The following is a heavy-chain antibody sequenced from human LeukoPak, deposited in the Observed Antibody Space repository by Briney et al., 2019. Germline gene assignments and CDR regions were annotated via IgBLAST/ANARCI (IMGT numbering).Heavy chain of an antibody. V-gene: IGHV4-39*07. CDR1: AGSISSNSYY. CDR3: ARKKGAFDI. CDR2: INHSGST. Sequence: KASETLSLTCTVSAGSISSNSYYWGWIRQPPGKGLQWIGEINHSGSTNYSPSLKSRVTISVDTSKNQFSLKLSSVTAADTAVYYCARKKGAFDIWGQGTMVTVSS. J-gene: IGHJ3*02.